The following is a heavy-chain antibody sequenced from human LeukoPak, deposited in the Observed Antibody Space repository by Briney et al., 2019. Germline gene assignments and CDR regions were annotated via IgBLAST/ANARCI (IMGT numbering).Heavy chain of an antibody. J-gene: IGHJ4*02. D-gene: IGHD5-18*01. CDR3: ARHGGYSYGFDY. V-gene: IGHV4-59*08. CDR2: SYYSGST. CDR1: GGSISSYY. Sequence: SETLSLTCTVSGGSISSYYWSWIRQPPGKGLEWIGYSYYSGSTNYNPSLKSRVTISVDTSKNQFSLKLSSVTAADTAVYYCARHGGYSYGFDYWGQGTLVTVSS.